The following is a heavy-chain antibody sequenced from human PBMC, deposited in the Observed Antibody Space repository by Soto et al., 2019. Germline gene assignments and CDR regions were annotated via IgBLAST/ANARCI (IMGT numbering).Heavy chain of an antibody. CDR1: GGSISSSSYY. V-gene: IGHV4-39*01. D-gene: IGHD3-22*01. CDR2: IYYSGST. CDR3: ARGGSSGYYYFDY. Sequence: SETLSLTCTVSGGSISSSSYYRGWIRQPPGKGLEWIGSIYYSGSTYYNPSLKSRVTISVDTSKNQFSLKLSSVTAADTAVYYCARGGSSGYYYFDYWGQGTLVTVSS. J-gene: IGHJ4*02.